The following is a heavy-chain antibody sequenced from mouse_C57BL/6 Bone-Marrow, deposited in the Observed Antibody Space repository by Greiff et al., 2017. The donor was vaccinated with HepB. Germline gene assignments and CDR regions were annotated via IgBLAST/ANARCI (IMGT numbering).Heavy chain of an antibody. V-gene: IGHV5-4*01. Sequence: EVQRVESGGGLVKPGGSLKLSCAASGFTFSSYAMSWVRQTPEKRLEWVATISDGGSYTYYPDNVKGRFTISRDNAKNNLYLQMRHLKSEDTAMYYCARDYYSNYRYFDVWGTGTPVTVAS. CDR3: ARDYYSNYRYFDV. CDR1: GFTFSSYA. D-gene: IGHD2-5*01. J-gene: IGHJ1*03. CDR2: ISDGGSYT.